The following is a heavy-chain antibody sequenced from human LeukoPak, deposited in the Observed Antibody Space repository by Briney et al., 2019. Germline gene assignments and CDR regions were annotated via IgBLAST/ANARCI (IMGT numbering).Heavy chain of an antibody. CDR3: ARAFYGEFAFDI. V-gene: IGHV4-59*01. CDR1: GGSFSGYY. D-gene: IGHD4-17*01. Sequence: SETLSLTCAVYGGSFSGYYWSWIRQPPGKGLEWIGYIYYSGSTNYNPSLKSRVTISVDTSKNQFSLKLSSVTAADTAVYYCARAFYGEFAFDIWGQGTMVTVSS. CDR2: IYYSGST. J-gene: IGHJ3*02.